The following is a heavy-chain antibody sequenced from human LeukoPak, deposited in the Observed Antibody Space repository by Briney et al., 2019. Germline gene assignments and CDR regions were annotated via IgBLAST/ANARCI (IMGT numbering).Heavy chain of an antibody. Sequence: GASVKVSCKASGYTFTSYDINWVRQATGQGLGMNPNSGNTGYAQKFQGRVTMTRNTSISTAYMELSSLRSEDTAVYYCARAVSSSWYGYYYGMDVWGQGTTVTVSS. CDR1: GYTFTSYD. CDR3: ARAVSSSWYGYYYGMDV. D-gene: IGHD6-13*01. CDR2: MNPNSGNT. J-gene: IGHJ6*02. V-gene: IGHV1-8*01.